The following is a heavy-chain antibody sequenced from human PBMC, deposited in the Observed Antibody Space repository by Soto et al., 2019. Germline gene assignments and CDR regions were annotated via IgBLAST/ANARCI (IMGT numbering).Heavy chain of an antibody. D-gene: IGHD3-10*01. CDR1: GASFGSGGYW. Sequence: SETLSLTCAVSGASFGSGGYWWSWVRQPPGKGLDWIGQIYHTGNTQYNPSLRSRVTISVDTSKNQLSLTVTSVTAADSAVYYCARHSWPRGLVRYYGMDVWGPGTTVTVSS. J-gene: IGHJ6*02. CDR2: IYHTGNT. V-gene: IGHV4-30-2*03. CDR3: ARHSWPRGLVRYYGMDV.